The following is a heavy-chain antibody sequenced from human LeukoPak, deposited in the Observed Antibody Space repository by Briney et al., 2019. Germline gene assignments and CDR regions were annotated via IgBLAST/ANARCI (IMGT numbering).Heavy chain of an antibody. Sequence: PGGSLRLSCAASGFTFSSYAMHWVRQAPGKGLEWVAVISYDGSNKYYADSVKGRLTISRDNSKNTLYLQMNSLRAEDTAVYYCARDRIRPGYSSSWVFDYWGQGTLVTVSS. J-gene: IGHJ4*02. V-gene: IGHV3-30-3*01. D-gene: IGHD6-13*01. CDR1: GFTFSSYA. CDR3: ARDRIRPGYSSSWVFDY. CDR2: ISYDGSNK.